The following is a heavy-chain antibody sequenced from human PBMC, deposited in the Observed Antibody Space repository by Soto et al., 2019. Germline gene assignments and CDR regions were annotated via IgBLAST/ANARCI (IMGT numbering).Heavy chain of an antibody. J-gene: IGHJ2*01. CDR1: GFDFSTFG. Sequence: QVQLVESGGGVVQPGRSLRLSCAASGFDFSTFGMHWVRQAPGKGLDWVAVTSYDGGHKYYADSVKGRFTISRDNSKDTLYLQMNSLRVEDPAVYYCPKAPHPSPDGNTYWYFDLWGRGTQVTVSS. CDR3: PKAPHPSPDGNTYWYFDL. V-gene: IGHV3-30*18. CDR2: TSYDGGHK.